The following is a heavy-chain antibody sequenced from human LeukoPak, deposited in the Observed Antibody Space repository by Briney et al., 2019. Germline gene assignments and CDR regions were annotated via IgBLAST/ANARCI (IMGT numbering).Heavy chain of an antibody. CDR1: GGTFSSYA. Sequence: SVTVSCKASGGTFSSYAISWVRQAPGQGLEWMGRIIPILGIANYAQKFQGRVTITADKSTSTAYMELSSLRSEDTAVYYCARGSYEDFWSGYYPYYYYGMDAWGQGTTVTVSS. J-gene: IGHJ6*02. V-gene: IGHV1-69*04. CDR2: IIPILGIA. D-gene: IGHD3-3*01. CDR3: ARGSYEDFWSGYYPYYYYGMDA.